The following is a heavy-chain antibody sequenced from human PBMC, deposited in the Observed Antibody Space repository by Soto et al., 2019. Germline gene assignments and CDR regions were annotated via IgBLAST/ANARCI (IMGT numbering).Heavy chain of an antibody. V-gene: IGHV1-18*01. D-gene: IGHD5-18*01. CDR2: ISAHNGNT. J-gene: IGHJ4*02. CDR1: GYTFTSYG. Sequence: QVQLVQSGAEVKKPGASVKVSCKASGYTFTSYGISWVRQAPGQGLEWMGWISAHNGNTKYAQKLQGRVTMSTHTSTSTAYMELRSLRSDYTAVYYCARDSSYGLCDYWGQGTLVTVSS. CDR3: ARDSSYGLCDY.